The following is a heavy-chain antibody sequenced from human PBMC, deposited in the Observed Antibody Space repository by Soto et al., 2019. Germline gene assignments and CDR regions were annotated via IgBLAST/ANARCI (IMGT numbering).Heavy chain of an antibody. CDR3: TTARGPYGAEFFQH. D-gene: IGHD4-17*01. CDR2: MKSKTDGGTT. CDR1: GFTFTNVW. V-gene: IGHV3-15*01. Sequence: LRLCCAATGFTFTNVWMSWVRQAPGKGLERVGRMKSKTDGGTTDYASPVKGRFTISRDDSKNTLYLQMNSLKTEDTAVYYYTTARGPYGAEFFQHWGQGTLVTVSS. J-gene: IGHJ1*01.